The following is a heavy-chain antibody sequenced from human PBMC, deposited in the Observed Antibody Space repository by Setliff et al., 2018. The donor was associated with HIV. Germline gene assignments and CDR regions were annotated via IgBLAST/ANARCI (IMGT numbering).Heavy chain of an antibody. CDR1: GITFSSYW. CDR3: ARASAATYCSGGACYLPDY. Sequence: LRLSCVASGITFSSYWMSWVRQAPGKGLEWVANIKQDGSERSYVDSVKGRFTVSRDNAKNSLYLQMNSLRAEDTATYYCARASAATYCSGGACYLPDYWGQGTLVTVSS. V-gene: IGHV3-7*01. J-gene: IGHJ4*02. D-gene: IGHD2-15*01. CDR2: IKQDGSER.